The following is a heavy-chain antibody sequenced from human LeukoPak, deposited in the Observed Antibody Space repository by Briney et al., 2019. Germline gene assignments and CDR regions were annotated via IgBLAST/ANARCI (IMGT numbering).Heavy chain of an antibody. D-gene: IGHD3-10*01. Sequence: GGSLRLSCAVSGLTVSSNYMSWVRQAPGKGLEWVSAIYSGGSTFYADSVKGRFTISRDNSKNTLYLQMNSLRAEDTAVYYCARDPYNSGSSYFDYWGQGTPVTVSA. J-gene: IGHJ4*02. CDR3: ARDPYNSGSSYFDY. V-gene: IGHV3-53*01. CDR1: GLTVSSNY. CDR2: IYSGGST.